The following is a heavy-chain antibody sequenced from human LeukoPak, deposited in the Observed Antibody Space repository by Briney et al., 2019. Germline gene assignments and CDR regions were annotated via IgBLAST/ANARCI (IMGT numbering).Heavy chain of an antibody. D-gene: IGHD6-13*01. CDR3: ATGFGQYSSSPDV. V-gene: IGHV1-46*01. J-gene: IGHJ6*02. CDR1: GYTFTSYY. CDR2: INPSGGTT. Sequence: ASVKVSCKASGYTFTSYYMHWVRQAPGQGLEWMGIINPSGGTTTYAQKFQGRVTMTEDTSTDTAYMELSSLRSEDTAVYYCATGFGQYSSSPDVWGQGTTVTVSS.